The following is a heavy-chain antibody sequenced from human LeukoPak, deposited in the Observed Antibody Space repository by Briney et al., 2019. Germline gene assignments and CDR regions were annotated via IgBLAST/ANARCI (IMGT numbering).Heavy chain of an antibody. CDR2: IYYSGST. D-gene: IGHD7-27*01. V-gene: IGHV4-31*03. CDR3: ARDVGLGTYFDY. CDR1: GGSISSGGYY. Sequence: SETLSLTCTVSGGSISSGGYYWSWIRQHPGKGLEWIGYIYYSGSTYYNPSLKSRVTISVDTSKNQFSLKLSSVTAADTAVYCCARDVGLGTYFDYWGQGTLVTVSS. J-gene: IGHJ4*02.